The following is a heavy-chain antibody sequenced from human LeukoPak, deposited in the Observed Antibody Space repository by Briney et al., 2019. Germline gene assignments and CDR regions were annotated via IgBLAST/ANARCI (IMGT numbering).Heavy chain of an antibody. J-gene: IGHJ4*02. V-gene: IGHV4-30-2*01. Sequence: NPSQTLSLTCAVSGGSISSGGYSWSWIRQPPGKGLEWIGYIYHSGSTYYNPSLKSRVTISVDRSKNQFSLKLSSVTAADTAVFYCARAVGYCSGGSCSLDYWGQGTLVTVSS. CDR1: GGSISSGGYS. CDR3: ARAVGYCSGGSCSLDY. D-gene: IGHD2-15*01. CDR2: IYHSGST.